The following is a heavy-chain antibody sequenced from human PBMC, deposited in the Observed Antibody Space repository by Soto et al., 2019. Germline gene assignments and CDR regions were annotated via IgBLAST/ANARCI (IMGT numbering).Heavy chain of an antibody. CDR3: ARYFRGSGRCFFDY. D-gene: IGHD6-19*01. CDR1: GFTFSSSF. V-gene: IGHV3-7*03. J-gene: IGHJ4*02. Sequence: LRLSCVASGFTFSSSFMGWVRQAPGKGLEWVANINQDGGGTYYVDSVQGRFTISRDNAKDSLFLQLNSLRGEDTAVYYCARYFRGSGRCFFDYWGQGTQVTVSS. CDR2: INQDGGGT.